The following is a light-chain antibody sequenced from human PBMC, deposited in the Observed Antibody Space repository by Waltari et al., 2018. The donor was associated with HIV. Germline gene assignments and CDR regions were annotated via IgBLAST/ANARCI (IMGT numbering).Light chain of an antibody. Sequence: DIVMTQSPDSLAVSLGEGATINCKSSQRVLYSSNNKNYLAWYQQKPGQPPKLFIYWASTRESGVPDRFSGSGSGTDFTLTISSLQAEDVAVYYGQQYFSTPGYTFGQGTKLEI. CDR2: WAS. J-gene: IGKJ2*01. V-gene: IGKV4-1*01. CDR3: QQYFSTPGYT. CDR1: QRVLYSSNNKNY.